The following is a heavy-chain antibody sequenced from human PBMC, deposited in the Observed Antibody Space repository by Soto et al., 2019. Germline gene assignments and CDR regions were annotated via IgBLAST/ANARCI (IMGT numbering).Heavy chain of an antibody. CDR3: AKAIKQLVLRWFDP. V-gene: IGHV3-23*01. Sequence: GGSLRLSCAASGSSFTSYWMTWVRQAPGKGLEWVSNISGSGGSTYYADSVKGRFTISRDNSKNTLYLQMNSLRAEDTAVYYCAKAIKQLVLRWFDPWGQGTLVPVSS. CDR2: ISGSGGST. D-gene: IGHD6-13*01. CDR1: GSSFTSYW. J-gene: IGHJ5*02.